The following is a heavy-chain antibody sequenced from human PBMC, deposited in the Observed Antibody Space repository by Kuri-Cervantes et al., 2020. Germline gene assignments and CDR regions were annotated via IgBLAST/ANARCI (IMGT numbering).Heavy chain of an antibody. CDR3: ARVAQSLYYYYYIDV. CDR1: GFTFSTYS. CDR2: ILYHGGNK. J-gene: IGHJ6*03. Sequence: GGSLRLSCAASGFTFSTYSMHWVRQTPGKGLEWVAVILYHGGNKYYADSVKGRLTISRDNSKNTLYLQMDSLRPDDTAVYYCARVAQSLYYYYYIDVWGKGTTVTVSS. D-gene: IGHD2/OR15-2a*01. V-gene: IGHV3-30-3*01.